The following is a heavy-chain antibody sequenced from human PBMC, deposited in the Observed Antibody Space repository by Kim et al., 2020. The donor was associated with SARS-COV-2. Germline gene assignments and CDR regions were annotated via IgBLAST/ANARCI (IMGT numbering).Heavy chain of an antibody. CDR2: IYPGDSDT. V-gene: IGHV5-51*01. Sequence: GESLKISCKGSGNSFTNYWIGWVRQMPGKGLEWMGIIYPGDSDTRYSPSFQGQVTISADKSISTAYLQWSSLKASDTAMYYCARHFSNGAKLYGMDVWGQGTTVTVSS. CDR1: GNSFTNYW. CDR3: ARHFSNGAKLYGMDV. J-gene: IGHJ6*02. D-gene: IGHD2-8*01.